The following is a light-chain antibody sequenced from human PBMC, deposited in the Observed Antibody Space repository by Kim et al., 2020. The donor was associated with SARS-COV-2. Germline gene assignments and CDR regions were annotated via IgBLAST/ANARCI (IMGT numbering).Light chain of an antibody. CDR3: QQGYSTPYT. J-gene: IGKJ2*01. CDR1: QSISSY. Sequence: SASVGDRVTITCRASQSISSYLNWYQQKPGKAPKLLVYAASSLQSGVPSRFSGSGSGTDFTLTISSLQPEDCATYYCQQGYSTPYTFGQGTKLEI. V-gene: IGKV1-39*01. CDR2: AAS.